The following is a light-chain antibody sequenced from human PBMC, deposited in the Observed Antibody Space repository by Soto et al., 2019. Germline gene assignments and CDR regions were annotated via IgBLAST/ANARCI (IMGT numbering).Light chain of an antibody. Sequence: EILLTQSPATLSLSPGERATLSCRASQSVDYYLAWYQQKPGQAPRLLIYDASNRATGIPARFSGSGSGTDFTLTISSLEPEDFAIYYCQHRSAWPRTFGGGTKVDIK. CDR1: QSVDYY. CDR3: QHRSAWPRT. V-gene: IGKV3-11*01. CDR2: DAS. J-gene: IGKJ4*01.